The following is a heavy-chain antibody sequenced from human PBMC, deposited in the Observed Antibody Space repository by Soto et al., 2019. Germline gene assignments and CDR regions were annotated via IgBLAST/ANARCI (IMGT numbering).Heavy chain of an antibody. CDR1: GGSFSGYY. D-gene: IGHD5-18*01. CDR3: ARGASRGYSYGRYDY. CDR2: INHSGST. Sequence: SDTLSLTCAVYGGSFSGYYWSWIRQPPGKGLEWIGEINHSGSTNYNPSLKSRVTISVDTSKNQFSLKLSSVTAADTAGYYCARGASRGYSYGRYDYWGQGTVVTVSS. V-gene: IGHV4-34*01. J-gene: IGHJ4*02.